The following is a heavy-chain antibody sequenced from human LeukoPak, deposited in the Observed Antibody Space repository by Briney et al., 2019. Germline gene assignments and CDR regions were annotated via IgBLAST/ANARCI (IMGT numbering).Heavy chain of an antibody. Sequence: ASVKVSCTASGYTSTGYNMHWVRQAPGQGLEWMGWINPNSGGTNYAQTLQGRVTMTRDTSISIVYMELSRLRTDDTAVYYCARALRYDDSSGYYAYWGQGTLVTVSS. V-gene: IGHV1-2*02. CDR1: GYTSTGYN. CDR3: ARALRYDDSSGYYAY. CDR2: INPNSGGT. J-gene: IGHJ4*02. D-gene: IGHD3-22*01.